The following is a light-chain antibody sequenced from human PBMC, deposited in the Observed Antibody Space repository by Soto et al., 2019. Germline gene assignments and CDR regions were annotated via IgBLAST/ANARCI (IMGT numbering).Light chain of an antibody. CDR1: QSVSNY. V-gene: IGKV3-11*01. CDR2: DAS. J-gene: IGKJ5*01. Sequence: EIVLTQSPATLSLSPGERATLSCRASQSVSNYLAWYHQKPGQAPRFLIYDASNRATDIPARFSGSGSGTDFTLTICGLEPEDFVVYDCQQRSNWPPCTFGQGTRLEIK. CDR3: QQRSNWPPCT.